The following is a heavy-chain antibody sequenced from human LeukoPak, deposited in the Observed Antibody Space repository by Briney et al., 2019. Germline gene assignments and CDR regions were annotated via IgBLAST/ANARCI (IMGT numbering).Heavy chain of an antibody. CDR1: GFTFSSYS. D-gene: IGHD3-10*01. V-gene: IGHV3-21*01. Sequence: GGSLRLSCAASGFTFSSYSMNWVRQAPGKGLEWVSSIGSSSRSIYYADSVKGRFTISRDNAKNSLYLQVNSLRAEDTAPYYCAREGSGSYSEAFDYWGQGTLVTVSS. CDR3: AREGSGSYSEAFDY. CDR2: IGSSSRSI. J-gene: IGHJ4*02.